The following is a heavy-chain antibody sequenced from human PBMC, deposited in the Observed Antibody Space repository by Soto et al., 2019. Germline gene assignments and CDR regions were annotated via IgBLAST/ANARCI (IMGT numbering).Heavy chain of an antibody. D-gene: IGHD2-2*01. J-gene: IGHJ4*02. CDR2: IVVGSGNT. Sequence: SVKVSCKASGFTFTSSAMQWVRQARGQRLEWIGWIVVGSGNTNYAQKFQERVTITRDMSTSTAYMELSSLRSEDTAVYYCARHRSPAAALGYFDYWGQGTLVTVSS. CDR3: ARHRSPAAALGYFDY. CDR1: GFTFTSSA. V-gene: IGHV1-58*02.